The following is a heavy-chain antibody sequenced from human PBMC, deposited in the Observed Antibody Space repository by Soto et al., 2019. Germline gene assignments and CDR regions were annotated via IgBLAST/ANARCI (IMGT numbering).Heavy chain of an antibody. Sequence: ASVKVSCKASGGTFSSYTISWVRQAPGQGLEWMGRIIPILGIANYAQKFQGRVTITADKSTSTAYMELSSLRSEDTAVYYCARDLGYSSSEYNWFDPWGQGTLVTVSS. CDR1: GGTFSSYT. D-gene: IGHD6-6*01. V-gene: IGHV1-69*04. CDR3: ARDLGYSSSEYNWFDP. CDR2: IIPILGIA. J-gene: IGHJ5*02.